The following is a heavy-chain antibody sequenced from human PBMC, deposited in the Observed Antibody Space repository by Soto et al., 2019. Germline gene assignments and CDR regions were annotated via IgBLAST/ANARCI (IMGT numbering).Heavy chain of an antibody. CDR2: ISWNSGSI. CDR3: AKEGQPKSMDV. Sequence: EVQLVESGGGLVQPDRSLRLSCAASGFTFDDYAMHWVRQAPGKGLEWVSGISWNSGSIGYADSVKGRFTISRDNAKNSLYLQMNSLRAEDTPLYYCAKEGQPKSMDVWGQGTTVTVSS. D-gene: IGHD6-13*01. V-gene: IGHV3-9*01. CDR1: GFTFDDYA. J-gene: IGHJ6*02.